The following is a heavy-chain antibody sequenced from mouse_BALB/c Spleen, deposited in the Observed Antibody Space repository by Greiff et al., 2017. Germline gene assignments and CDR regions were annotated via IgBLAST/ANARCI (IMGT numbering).Heavy chain of an antibody. CDR1: GYAFTNYL. D-gene: IGHD2-2*01. Sequence: QVQLKQSGAELVRPGTSVKVSCKASGYAFTNYLIEWVKQRPGQGLEWIGVINPGSGGTNYNEKFKGKATLTADKSSSTAYMQLSSLTSDDSAVYFCARFGYAYYAMDYWGQGTSVTVSS. CDR3: ARFGYAYYAMDY. CDR2: INPGSGGT. J-gene: IGHJ4*01. V-gene: IGHV1-54*01.